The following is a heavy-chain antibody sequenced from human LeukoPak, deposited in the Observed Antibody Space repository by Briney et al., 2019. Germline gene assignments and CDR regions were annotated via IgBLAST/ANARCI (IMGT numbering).Heavy chain of an antibody. D-gene: IGHD3-10*01. CDR3: ARAYYYYGSGSYDMDV. Sequence: ASVKVSCKASGYTFTSYGISWVRQAPGQGLEWMGWISAYNGNTNYAQKLQGRVTMTTDTSTSTAYMEPRSLRSDDTAVYYCARAYYYYGSGSYDMDVWGQGTTVTVSS. CDR2: ISAYNGNT. V-gene: IGHV1-18*01. CDR1: GYTFTSYG. J-gene: IGHJ6*02.